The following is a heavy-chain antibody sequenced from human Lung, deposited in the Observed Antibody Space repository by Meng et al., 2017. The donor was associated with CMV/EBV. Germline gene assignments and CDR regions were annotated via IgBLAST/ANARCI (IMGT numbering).Heavy chain of an antibody. CDR1: GGSLSGYY. V-gene: IGHV4-34*01. CDR2: INHSGIT. D-gene: IGHD3/OR15-3a*01. CDR3: ARGNRGLDEVVRGGYYYYGLDV. Sequence: SXTXSLXCAVYGGSLSGYYWTWFRQPPGNVLEWNGKINHSGITNYNPSLKSPVTISVDTSKNQFSLMVSSVTAADTAVYYCARGNRGLDEVVRGGYYYYGLDVXGQGXMVTVSS. J-gene: IGHJ6*02.